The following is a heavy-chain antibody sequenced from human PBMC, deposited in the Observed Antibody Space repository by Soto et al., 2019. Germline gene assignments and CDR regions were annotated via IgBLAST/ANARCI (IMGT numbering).Heavy chain of an antibody. D-gene: IGHD3-10*01. V-gene: IGHV3-48*01. CDR3: ARITMVRESSTDY. J-gene: IGHJ4*02. Sequence: PGGSLILSCAASGFTFSSYIMNWVRPAPGKGLEWVSYISSSSSTIYYADSVKGRFTISRDNAKNSLYLQMNSLRAEDTAVYYCARITMVRESSTDYWGQGTLVTVSS. CDR2: ISSSSSTI. CDR1: GFTFSSYI.